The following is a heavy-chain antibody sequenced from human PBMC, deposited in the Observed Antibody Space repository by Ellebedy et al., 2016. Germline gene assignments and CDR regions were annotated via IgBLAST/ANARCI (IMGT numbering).Heavy chain of an antibody. CDR1: GFTFSSYA. Sequence: GESLKISCAASGFTFSSYAMHWVRQAPGKGLEWVAVISYDGSYKYYADSVKGRFTVSRDNSKNMLYLQMSSLKVEDTAVYYCANVGGSGIYYNGFWGQGTLVTVSS. D-gene: IGHD3-10*01. CDR3: ANVGGSGIYYNGF. J-gene: IGHJ4*02. V-gene: IGHV3-30-3*01. CDR2: ISYDGSYK.